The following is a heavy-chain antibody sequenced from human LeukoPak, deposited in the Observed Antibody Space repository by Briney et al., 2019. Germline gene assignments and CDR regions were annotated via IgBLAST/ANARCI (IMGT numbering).Heavy chain of an antibody. V-gene: IGHV1-2*02. CDR2: INPNSGGT. J-gene: IGHJ4*02. CDR1: EYTFTDFY. Sequence: GASVKVSCRASEYTFTDFYMHWVRQAPGHGLEWRGWINPNSGGTKYVQKFQGRVTMTRDTFISTAYMELNRLRSDDTAVYYCARGERRGGAGNYFDYWGQGSLVTVSS. CDR3: ARGERRGGAGNYFDY. D-gene: IGHD3-10*01.